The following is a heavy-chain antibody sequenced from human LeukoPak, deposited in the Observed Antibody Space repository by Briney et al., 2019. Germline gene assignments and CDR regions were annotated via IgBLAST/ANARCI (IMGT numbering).Heavy chain of an antibody. CDR3: ARAHAYCGGDCYSAQMDV. V-gene: IGHV1-69*05. CDR2: IIPIFGTA. D-gene: IGHD2-21*02. J-gene: IGHJ6*04. Sequence: SVKVSCKASGGTFSSYAISWVRQAPGQGLEWMGGIIPIFGTANYAQKFQGRVTMTRDMSTSTVYMELSSLRSEDTAIYYCARAHAYCGGDCYSAQMDVWGKGTTVTVSS. CDR1: GGTFSSYA.